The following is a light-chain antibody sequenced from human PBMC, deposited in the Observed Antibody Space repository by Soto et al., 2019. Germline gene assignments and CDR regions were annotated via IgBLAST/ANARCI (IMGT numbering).Light chain of an antibody. CDR1: SSDVGGYNY. CDR3: CSYAGSYTWV. J-gene: IGLJ3*02. V-gene: IGLV2-11*01. CDR2: DVS. Sequence: QSALTQPRSVSGSPGQSVTISCTGTSSDVGGYNYVSWHQQHPGKAPKLMIYDVSKRPSGVPDRFSGSKSGNTASLTISGLQAEDEADYYCCSYAGSYTWVFGGGTKVTVL.